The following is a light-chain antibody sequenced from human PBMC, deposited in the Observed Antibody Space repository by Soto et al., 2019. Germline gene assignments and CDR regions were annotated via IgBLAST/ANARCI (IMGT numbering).Light chain of an antibody. Sequence: DIQMTQSPSTLSASVGDTVTITCRAGQSITNWLAWYQQKPGRAPNLLIYDASNLEDRVPSRFSGSGSGTEFTLTISSLQPDDFATYYCQQYNNFPWTFGQGTRVDVK. J-gene: IGKJ1*01. V-gene: IGKV1-5*01. CDR2: DAS. CDR3: QQYNNFPWT. CDR1: QSITNW.